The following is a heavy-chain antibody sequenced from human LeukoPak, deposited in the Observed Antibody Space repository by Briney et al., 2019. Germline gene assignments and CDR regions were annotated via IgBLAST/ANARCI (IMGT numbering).Heavy chain of an antibody. CDR2: IVVGSGNT. V-gene: IGHV1-58*01. D-gene: IGHD3-22*01. CDR1: GFTFTSSA. CDR3: AAGRDSSGYWSDY. Sequence: KVSCKASGFTFTSSAVQWVRQARGQRLEWIGWIVVGSGNTNYAQKFQERVTITRDMSTSTAYMELSSLRSEDTAVYYCAAGRDSSGYWSDYWGQGTLVTVSS. J-gene: IGHJ4*02.